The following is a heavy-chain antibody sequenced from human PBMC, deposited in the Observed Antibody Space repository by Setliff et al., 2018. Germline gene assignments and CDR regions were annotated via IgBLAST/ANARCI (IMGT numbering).Heavy chain of an antibody. CDR1: GFTFSTYS. CDR3: AKGRGLFVVSNSFDS. D-gene: IGHD3-10*01. V-gene: IGHV3-74*01. CDR2: ISNDGTRT. Sequence: GGSLRLSCAASGFTFSTYSMHWVRQVPGKGLVWVARISNDGTRTNYADSVQGRITISRDNTKNTSYLQMESLRAEDTAVYYCAKGRGLFVVSNSFDSWGQGTQVTVSS. J-gene: IGHJ4*02.